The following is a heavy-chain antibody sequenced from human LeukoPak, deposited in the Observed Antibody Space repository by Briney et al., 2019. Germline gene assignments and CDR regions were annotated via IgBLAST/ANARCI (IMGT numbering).Heavy chain of an antibody. Sequence: GGSLRLSCAASGFTFSSYSMNWVRQAPGKGLEWVSYISSSSSTIYYADSVKGRFTISRDNAKNSLYLQMNSLRAEDTALYYCAKDMHQYYYDSSGYYLEGAFDIWGQGTMVTVSS. CDR2: ISSSSSTI. D-gene: IGHD3-22*01. V-gene: IGHV3-48*04. J-gene: IGHJ3*02. CDR3: AKDMHQYYYDSSGYYLEGAFDI. CDR1: GFTFSSYS.